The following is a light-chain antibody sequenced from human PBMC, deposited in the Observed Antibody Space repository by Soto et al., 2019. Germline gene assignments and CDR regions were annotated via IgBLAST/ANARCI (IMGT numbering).Light chain of an antibody. CDR2: DTA. CDR3: QQRKNWPTFT. J-gene: IGKJ3*01. V-gene: IGKV3-11*01. Sequence: EIVLTQSPATLSLSPGERATLSCRASQSVGSGLAWYQQQPGQAPRLLIYDTATRATGIPARFSGSGSGTDFTLTISGLEPEDVAIYYCQQRKNWPTFTFGPGTKVDIK. CDR1: QSVGSG.